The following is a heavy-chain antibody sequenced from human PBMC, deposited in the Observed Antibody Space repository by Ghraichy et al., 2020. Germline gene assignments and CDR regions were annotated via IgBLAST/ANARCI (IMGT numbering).Heavy chain of an antibody. Sequence: SETLSLTCTVSGGSISSGGYYWSWIRQHPGKGLEWIGYIYYSGSTYYNPSLKSRVTISVDTSKNQFSLKLSSVTAADTAVYYCARGFDYYFDYWGQGTLVTVSS. CDR2: IYYSGST. CDR1: GGSISSGGYY. V-gene: IGHV4-31*03. CDR3: ARGFDYYFDY. J-gene: IGHJ4*02.